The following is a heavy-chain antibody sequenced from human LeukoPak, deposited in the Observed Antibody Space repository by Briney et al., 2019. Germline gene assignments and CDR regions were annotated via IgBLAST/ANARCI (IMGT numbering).Heavy chain of an antibody. J-gene: IGHJ5*02. CDR3: AREHSSGWPKLWFDP. D-gene: IGHD6-19*01. CDR1: GGSISSYN. Sequence: SGTLSLTCAVSGGSISSYNWSWVRQPPGKGLEWVGRIYTSGSTNYNPSVKGRVTMSVDTSKNQFSLKMSSVTAADTAVYYCAREHSSGWPKLWFDPWGQGTLVTVSS. V-gene: IGHV4-4*07. CDR2: IYTSGST.